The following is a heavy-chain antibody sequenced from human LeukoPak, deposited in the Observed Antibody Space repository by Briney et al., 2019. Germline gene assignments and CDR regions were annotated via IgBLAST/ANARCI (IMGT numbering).Heavy chain of an antibody. CDR1: GFTFSNYA. CDR3: VIWGDYDVLTGYYVPDY. J-gene: IGHJ4*02. V-gene: IGHV3-23*01. Sequence: PGGSLRLSCVASGFTFSNYAMSWVRLAPGKGLEWVSAITGSGTNRYYADSLKGRFTTSRDNSKNTVFLQMNSLRHEDTAIYYCVIWGDYDVLTGYYVPDYWGQGTLVTVAS. D-gene: IGHD3-9*01. CDR2: ITGSGTNR.